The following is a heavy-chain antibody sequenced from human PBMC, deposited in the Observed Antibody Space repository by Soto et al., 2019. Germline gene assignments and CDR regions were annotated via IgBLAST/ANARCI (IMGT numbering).Heavy chain of an antibody. CDR1: GYTFSDYY. Sequence: ASVKVSCKASGYTFSDYYIHWVRQAPGQGLEWMGWINHDSGGTKYKQKFQGRVTMTRDTSISTAYMELSELRSDDTAVYYCTRKVRDYKFDYWG. CDR2: INHDSGGT. V-gene: IGHV1-2*02. J-gene: IGHJ4*01. D-gene: IGHD4-17*01. CDR3: TRKVRDYKFDY.